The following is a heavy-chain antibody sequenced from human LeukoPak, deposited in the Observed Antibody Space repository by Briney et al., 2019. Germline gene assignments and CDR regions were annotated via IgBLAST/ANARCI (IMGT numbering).Heavy chain of an antibody. D-gene: IGHD1-7*01. CDR3: VRLDGITGTTDDY. CDR1: GFTFSSYS. CDR2: ISSSSSYI. J-gene: IGHJ4*02. V-gene: IGHV3-21*01. Sequence: GGSLRLSCAAPGFTFSSYSMNWVRQAPGKGLEWVSSISSSSSYIYYADSVKGRFTISRDNAKNSLYLQMNSLRAEDTAVYYCVRLDGITGTTDDYWGQGTLVTVSS.